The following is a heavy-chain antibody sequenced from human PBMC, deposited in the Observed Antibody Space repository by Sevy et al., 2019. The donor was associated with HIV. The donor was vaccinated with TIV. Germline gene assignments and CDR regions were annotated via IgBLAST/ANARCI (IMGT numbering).Heavy chain of an antibody. CDR1: GFTFSSYG. D-gene: IGHD3-22*01. CDR2: ISYDGSNK. CDR3: ATSSLWGDSGVSYPSFDS. J-gene: IGHJ4*02. V-gene: IGHV3-30-3*01. Sequence: GGSLRLSCAASGFTFSSYGMHWVRQAPGKGLEWVAVISYDGSNKYYADSVKGRFTVSRDNSKNTVYLQMNSLRPEDTAVYYCATSSLWGDSGVSYPSFDSWGQGTLVTVSS.